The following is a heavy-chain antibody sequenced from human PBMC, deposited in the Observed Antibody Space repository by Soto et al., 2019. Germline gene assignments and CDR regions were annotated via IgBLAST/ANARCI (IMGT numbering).Heavy chain of an antibody. CDR3: ARDGFGMDV. Sequence: GGSLRLSCAASGFTFSSYAMNWVRQAPGKGLEWVAFITYGGSNEYYPVSVKGRFTISRDNSKNTLSVEMNSLRAEDTAVYYCARDGFGMDVWGQGTTVTVSS. V-gene: IGHV3-30-3*01. CDR2: ITYGGSNE. CDR1: GFTFSSYA. J-gene: IGHJ6*02.